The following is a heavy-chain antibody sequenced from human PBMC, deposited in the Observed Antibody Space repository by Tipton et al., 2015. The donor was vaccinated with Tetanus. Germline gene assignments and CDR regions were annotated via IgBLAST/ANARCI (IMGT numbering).Heavy chain of an antibody. CDR3: GKALFRGIFGS. V-gene: IGHV3-43D*04. Sequence: AASGFTFDDHAMHWVRQAPGQGLEWVSLNTWDGGATHYRDSVQGRFTISRDNSKNSLYLEMNNLRTDDTALYFCGKALFRGIFGSWGPGTLVPVSS. D-gene: IGHD3-10*01. J-gene: IGHJ1*01. CDR1: GFTFDDHA. CDR2: NTWDGGAT.